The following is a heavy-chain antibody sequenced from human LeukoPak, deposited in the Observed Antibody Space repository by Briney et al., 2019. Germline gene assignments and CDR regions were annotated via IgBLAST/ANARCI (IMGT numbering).Heavy chain of an antibody. CDR2: INHSGST. CDR3: ARRAYYYDSSGYYRGLWFDP. Sequence: PSETLSLTCAVYGGSFSGYYWSWICQPPGKGLEWIGEINHSGSTNYNPSLKSRVTISVDTSKNQFSLKLSSVTAADTAVYYCARRAYYYDSSGYYRGLWFDPWGQGTLVTVSS. V-gene: IGHV4-34*01. D-gene: IGHD3-22*01. J-gene: IGHJ5*02. CDR1: GGSFSGYY.